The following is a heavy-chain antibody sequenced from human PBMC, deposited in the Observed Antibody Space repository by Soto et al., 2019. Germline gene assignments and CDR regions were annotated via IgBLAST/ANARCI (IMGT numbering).Heavy chain of an antibody. D-gene: IGHD1-26*01. CDR1: GFTFSTYS. Sequence: GSLRLSCVGSGFTFSTYSINWVRQAPGKGLEWVSSISSRSDIYYADSVKGRFTISRDNAKNSVSLQMNSLRAEDTAVYYCARSPLIVGATKEPFDYWGQGTLVTVSS. J-gene: IGHJ4*02. CDR3: ARSPLIVGATKEPFDY. CDR2: ISSRSDI. V-gene: IGHV3-21*01.